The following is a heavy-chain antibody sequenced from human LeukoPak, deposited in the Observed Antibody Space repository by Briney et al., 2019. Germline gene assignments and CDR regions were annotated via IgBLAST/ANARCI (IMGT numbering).Heavy chain of an antibody. V-gene: IGHV1-69*05. CDR1: GSTFSSYA. D-gene: IGHD2-21*02. J-gene: IGHJ5*02. CDR3: ARDHCGGDCFGFS. CDR2: IIPIFGTA. Sequence: SVKVSCKASGSTFSSYAISWVRQAPGQGLEWMGGIIPIFGTANYAQKFQGRVTITTDESTSTAYMELSSLRSEDTAVYYCARDHCGGDCFGFSWGQGTLVTVSS.